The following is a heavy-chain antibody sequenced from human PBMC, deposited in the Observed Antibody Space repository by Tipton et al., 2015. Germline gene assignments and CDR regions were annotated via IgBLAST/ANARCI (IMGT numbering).Heavy chain of an antibody. V-gene: IGHV3-7*01. Sequence: TLRLSCAASGFTFSRYWMSWVRQTPGKGLEWVGQIKNDGSNKYYLDSMEGRFSISRDNAKNSLYRQMNTLRAEDTGVYYCARDVNGGYYDVWGQGTTVTVSP. J-gene: IGHJ3*01. CDR3: ARDVNGGYYDV. CDR1: GFTFSRYW. CDR2: IKNDGSNK. D-gene: IGHD3-10*01.